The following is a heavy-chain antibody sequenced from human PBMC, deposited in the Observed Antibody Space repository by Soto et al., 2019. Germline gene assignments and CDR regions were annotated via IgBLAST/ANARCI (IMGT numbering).Heavy chain of an antibody. Sequence: ESGGGVVQPGRSLRLSCAASGFTFSSYAMHWVRQAPGKGLEWVAVISYDGSNKYYADSVKGRFTISRDNSKNTLYLQMNSLRAEDTAVYYCARMREYYYDSSGYRKYFQHWGQGTLVTVSS. CDR2: ISYDGSNK. V-gene: IGHV3-30-3*01. J-gene: IGHJ1*01. CDR1: GFTFSSYA. CDR3: ARMREYYYDSSGYRKYFQH. D-gene: IGHD3-22*01.